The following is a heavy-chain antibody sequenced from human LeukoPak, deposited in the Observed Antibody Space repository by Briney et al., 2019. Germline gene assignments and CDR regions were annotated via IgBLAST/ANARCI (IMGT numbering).Heavy chain of an antibody. CDR3: ARVLPNPHYCSGGSCYSYYFDY. D-gene: IGHD2-15*01. CDR1: GYTFTGYY. CDR2: INPNSGGT. Sequence: ASVKVSCKASGYTFTGYYMHWVRQAPGQGLEWMGWINPNSGGTNYAQKFQGRVTMTRDTSISTAYMELSRLRSDDTAVYYCARVLPNPHYCSGGSCYSYYFDYWGQGTLVTVSS. V-gene: IGHV1-2*02. J-gene: IGHJ4*02.